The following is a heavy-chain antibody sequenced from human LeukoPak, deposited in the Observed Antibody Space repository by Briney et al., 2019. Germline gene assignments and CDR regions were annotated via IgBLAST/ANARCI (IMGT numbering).Heavy chain of an antibody. CDR3: AKASGYSYGSLEY. D-gene: IGHD5-18*01. J-gene: IGHJ4*02. CDR1: GFTVSSNY. V-gene: IGHV3-66*01. Sequence: PGGSLRLSCAASGFTVSSNYMSWVRQAPGKGLEWVSVIYSGGSTYYADSVKGRFTISRDNSKNTLYLQMNSLRAEDTAVYYCAKASGYSYGSLEYWGQGTLVTVSS. CDR2: IYSGGST.